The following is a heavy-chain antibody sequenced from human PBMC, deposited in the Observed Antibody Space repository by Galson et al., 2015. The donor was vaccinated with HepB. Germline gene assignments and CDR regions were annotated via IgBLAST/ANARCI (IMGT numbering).Heavy chain of an antibody. V-gene: IGHV3-30*18. J-gene: IGHJ4*02. Sequence: SLRLSCAASGFPFSNHGMHWVRQAPGKGLEWVAVILFDGSIEHYADSVKGRFTISRDNSKNTLYLQMNSLRAEDTAVYYCAKGYGDYDFYFDYWGQGTLVTVSS. CDR3: AKGYGDYDFYFDY. D-gene: IGHD4-17*01. CDR1: GFPFSNHG. CDR2: ILFDGSIE.